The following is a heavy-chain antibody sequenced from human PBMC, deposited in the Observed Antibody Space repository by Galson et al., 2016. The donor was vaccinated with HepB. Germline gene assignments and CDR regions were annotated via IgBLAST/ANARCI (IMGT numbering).Heavy chain of an antibody. CDR3: AKLSGSNGYDVIDF. J-gene: IGHJ3*01. D-gene: IGHD1-26*01. CDR2: FSGSGGSGGTT. Sequence: SLRLSCAASGFRFSNYAMSWVRQAPGKGLEWVSVFSGSGGSGGTTHYADSAEGRFTISRDDSKNTLHLQMNSLRAEVTAVYYCAKLSGSNGYDVIDFWGQGTMVTVS. V-gene: IGHV3-23*01. CDR1: GFRFSNYA.